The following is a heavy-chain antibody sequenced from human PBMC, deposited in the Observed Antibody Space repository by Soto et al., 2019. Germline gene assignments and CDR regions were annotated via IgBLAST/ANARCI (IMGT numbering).Heavy chain of an antibody. CDR2: INNDGSST. CDR1: GFPFSIFW. Sequence: PGGSLRLSCAASGFPFSIFWMHWVRQAPGKGLVWVSRINNDGSSTAYADSVKGRFTISRDNAKSTLYLQVTSLRAEDTAVYYCARDPLIGHKDYGSDVWGQGTRVTVFS. J-gene: IGHJ6*02. D-gene: IGHD2-21*01. CDR3: ARDPLIGHKDYGSDV. V-gene: IGHV3-74*01.